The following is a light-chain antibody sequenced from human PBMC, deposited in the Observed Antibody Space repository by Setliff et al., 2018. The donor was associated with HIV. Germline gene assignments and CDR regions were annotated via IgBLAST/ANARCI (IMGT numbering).Light chain of an antibody. Sequence: QSALTQPASVSGSPGQSITISCTGSSTDVGRYIFVSWYQQHPGKAPRLMIFDVSNRPSGVSNRFSGSKSGSTASLTISGLQPEDEADYYCSPYTLSSTRVFGTGTKVTVL. V-gene: IGLV2-14*03. CDR3: SPYTLSSTRV. CDR1: STDVGRYIF. J-gene: IGLJ1*01. CDR2: DVS.